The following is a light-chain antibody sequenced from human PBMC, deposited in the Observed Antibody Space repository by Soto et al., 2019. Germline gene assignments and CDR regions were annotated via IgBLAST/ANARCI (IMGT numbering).Light chain of an antibody. Sequence: EIVLTQSPGTLSLSPGERATLSCRASQSVSSSYLAWYQQKPGQAPRLLIYGASSRATSIPDRFSGSGSGTDFTLTISRLEPEDFAVYYCQQYGSSPPTFGQGNKVEIK. J-gene: IGKJ1*01. CDR2: GAS. CDR3: QQYGSSPPT. V-gene: IGKV3-20*01. CDR1: QSVSSSY.